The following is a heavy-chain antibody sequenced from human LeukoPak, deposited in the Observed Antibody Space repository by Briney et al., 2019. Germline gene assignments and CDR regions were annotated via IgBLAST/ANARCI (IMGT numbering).Heavy chain of an antibody. Sequence: SETLSLTCAVYGGSFSGYYWSWIRQPPGKGLEWIGEINHSRSTNYNPSLKSRVTISVDTSKNQFSLKLSSVTAADTAVYYCARERTDFRYDFWSGYQNYGMDVWGQGTTVTVSS. J-gene: IGHJ6*02. CDR1: GGSFSGYY. CDR2: INHSRST. CDR3: ARERTDFRYDFWSGYQNYGMDV. D-gene: IGHD3-3*01. V-gene: IGHV4-34*01.